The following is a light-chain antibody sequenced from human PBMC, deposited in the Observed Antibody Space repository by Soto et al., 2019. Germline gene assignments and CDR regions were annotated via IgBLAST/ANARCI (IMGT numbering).Light chain of an antibody. J-gene: IGKJ2*01. Sequence: DIQMTQSPSSLSASVGDRVTITCRASQGINNYLIWYQQKPGKAPVLLIYDAFSLQTGVPSRFSGGASGTDYTLTISSLQPEDVATYYCQQYVNLPPALGQGPKLEI. CDR1: QGINNY. CDR3: QQYVNLPPA. V-gene: IGKV1-33*01. CDR2: DAF.